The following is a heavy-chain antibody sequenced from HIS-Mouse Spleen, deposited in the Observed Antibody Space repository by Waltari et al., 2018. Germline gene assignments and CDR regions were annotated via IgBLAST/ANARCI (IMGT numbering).Heavy chain of an antibody. CDR3: AREIPYSSSWYDWYFDL. V-gene: IGHV4-39*07. Sequence: QLQLQESGPGLVKPSETLSLPCTVPGGTIISRSDYWGWTRQPPGKGLEWIGSSDYRGSTYYHPSLKSRVTISVDTSKNQFSLKLSSVTAADTAVYYCAREIPYSSSWYDWYFDLWGRGTLVTVSS. CDR2: SDYRGST. D-gene: IGHD6-13*01. J-gene: IGHJ2*01. CDR1: GGTIISRSDY.